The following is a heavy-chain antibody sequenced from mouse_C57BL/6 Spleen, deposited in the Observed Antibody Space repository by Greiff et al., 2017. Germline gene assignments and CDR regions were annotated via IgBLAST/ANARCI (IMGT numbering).Heavy chain of an antibody. V-gene: IGHV5-6*01. J-gene: IGHJ1*03. D-gene: IGHD1-1*01. CDR3: ARKDYGSSLYWYFDV. Sequence: EVQLVESGGDLVKPGGSLKLSCAASGFTFSSYGMSWVRQTPDKRLEWVATISSGGSYTYYPDSVKGRFTISRDNAKNTLYLQMSSLKSEDTAMYYGARKDYGSSLYWYFDVWGTGTTVTVSS. CDR2: ISSGGSYT. CDR1: GFTFSSYG.